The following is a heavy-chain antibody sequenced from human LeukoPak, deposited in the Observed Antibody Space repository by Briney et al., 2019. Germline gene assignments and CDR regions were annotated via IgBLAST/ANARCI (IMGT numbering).Heavy chain of an antibody. D-gene: IGHD3-10*01. CDR1: GYTFNTYG. CDR3: ARASSGWFGGLEYDL. V-gene: IGHV1-18*01. J-gene: IGHJ5*02. Sequence: RASVKVSCKASGYTFNTYGIVWVRQAPGQGFEWMGWISGLKEKTDYPQKFQGRVTMTTDAATRTAFMELTSLRSDDTAVYYCARASSGWFGGLEYDLWGQGTLVTVSS. CDR2: ISGLKEKT.